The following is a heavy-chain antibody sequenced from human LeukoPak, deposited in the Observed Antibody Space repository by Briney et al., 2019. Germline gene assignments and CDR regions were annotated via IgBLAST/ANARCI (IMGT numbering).Heavy chain of an antibody. CDR3: ARDQYYYDSSGYYPIYYYFYMDV. D-gene: IGHD3-22*01. Sequence: GGSLTLSCAGSGFTFSSYAMRWVRQAPGQGLEWVSVISDSGDYTSYADSVRGRFTISRDNSRNTLYLQMNSLRAEDTAVYYCARDQYYYDSSGYYPIYYYFYMDVWGKGTTVTVSS. V-gene: IGHV3-23*01. CDR1: GFTFSSYA. CDR2: ISDSGDYT. J-gene: IGHJ6*03.